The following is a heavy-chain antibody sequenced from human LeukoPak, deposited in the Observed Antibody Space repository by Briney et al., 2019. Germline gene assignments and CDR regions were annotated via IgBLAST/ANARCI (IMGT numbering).Heavy chain of an antibody. CDR2: INPSGGST. CDR1: GYTFTIYY. V-gene: IGHV1-46*03. J-gene: IGHJ6*02. Sequence: ASVTVSFKPSGYTFTIYYLHWVRQAPGQGLEWMGIINPSGGSTTYPQKFQGRVTMTRDPSTSTVYMELSGLRSEDTAVYYCAVAYCGGDCYYYYAMDVWGQGTTVIVSS. D-gene: IGHD2-21*02. CDR3: AVAYCGGDCYYYYAMDV.